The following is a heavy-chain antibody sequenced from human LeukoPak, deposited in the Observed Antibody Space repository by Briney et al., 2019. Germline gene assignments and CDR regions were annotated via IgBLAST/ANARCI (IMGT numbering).Heavy chain of an antibody. Sequence: GGSLRLSCAASGFPFNVQTMSWVRQAPGEGLDWVASVRQDGSEINYVDSVKGRFTISRDNPKNSLYLQRNSLRAEHTAVYYCARGGATRGRFENWGQGTLVTVSS. CDR3: ARGGATRGRFEN. CDR1: GFPFNVQT. J-gene: IGHJ4*02. V-gene: IGHV3-7*01. D-gene: IGHD1-26*01. CDR2: VRQDGSEI.